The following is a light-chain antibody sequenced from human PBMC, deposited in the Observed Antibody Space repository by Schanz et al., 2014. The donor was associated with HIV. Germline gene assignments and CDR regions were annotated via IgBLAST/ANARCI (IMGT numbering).Light chain of an antibody. Sequence: EIVLTQSPGSLSVSPGERATLSCRASQSVSSYLAWYQQKPGQAPRLLIFGASTRATGVPVRFSGSGSGTEFTLTISSLEPEDFAVYYCQQYGSSPPTFGQGTKVEIK. CDR2: GAS. J-gene: IGKJ1*01. CDR1: QSVSSY. V-gene: IGKV3-20*01. CDR3: QQYGSSPPT.